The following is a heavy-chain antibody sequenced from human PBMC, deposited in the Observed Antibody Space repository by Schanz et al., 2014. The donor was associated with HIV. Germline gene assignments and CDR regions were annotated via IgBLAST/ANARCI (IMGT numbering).Heavy chain of an antibody. Sequence: QVQLVQSGAEVRKPGASVKVSCKASGYTFTGYYLHWVRQAPGQGLEWMGWINPKSGDTSYAQKFQGRVTMTRDTSISIASMELSRLRYDDTAVYFCAKNRYNLLPFDYWGQGTLVTVSS. CDR3: AKNRYNLLPFDY. V-gene: IGHV1-2*02. J-gene: IGHJ4*02. D-gene: IGHD1-20*01. CDR2: INPKSGDT. CDR1: GYTFTGYY.